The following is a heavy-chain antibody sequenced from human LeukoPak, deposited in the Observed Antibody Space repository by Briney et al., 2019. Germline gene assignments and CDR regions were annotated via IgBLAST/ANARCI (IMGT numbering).Heavy chain of an antibody. CDR3: ARDYAFDI. CDR2: IYYIGST. V-gene: IGHV4-59*01. CDR1: GDSISSYY. J-gene: IGHJ3*02. Sequence: SETLSLTCTVPGDSISSYYWSWIRQPPGKGLEWIGYIYYIGSTNYNPSLKSRVTISLDTSKNQFSLKLSSVTAADTAVYYCARDYAFDIWGQGTMVTVSS.